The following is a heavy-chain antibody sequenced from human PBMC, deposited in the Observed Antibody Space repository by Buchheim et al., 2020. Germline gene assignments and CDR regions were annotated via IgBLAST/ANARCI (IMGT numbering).Heavy chain of an antibody. CDR2: ISYDGSNK. CDR1: GFTFSSYG. V-gene: IGHV3-30*03. J-gene: IGHJ4*02. Sequence: VQLVESGGGLVKPGGSLRLSCAASGFTFSSYGMHWVRQAPGKGLEWVAVISYDGSNKYYADSVKGRFTISRDNSKNTVYLQMNGLRDEDTAVYYCAREGAFGVVIPFDYWGQGTL. D-gene: IGHD3-3*01. CDR3: AREGAFGVVIPFDY.